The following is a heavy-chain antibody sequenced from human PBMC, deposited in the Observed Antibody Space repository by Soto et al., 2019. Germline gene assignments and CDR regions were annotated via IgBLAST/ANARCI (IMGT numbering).Heavy chain of an antibody. CDR1: GFTFSSYA. CDR3: AKGRFEVVTGAGYFDY. V-gene: IGHV3-23*01. D-gene: IGHD2-21*02. Sequence: EVQLLESGGGLVQPGGSLRLSCAASGFTFSSYAMSWVRQAPGKGLEWVSAISGSGGSTYYADSVKCRFTISRDNSKNTLYLQMNSLRAEDTAVYYCAKGRFEVVTGAGYFDYWGQGTLVTVSS. J-gene: IGHJ4*02. CDR2: ISGSGGST.